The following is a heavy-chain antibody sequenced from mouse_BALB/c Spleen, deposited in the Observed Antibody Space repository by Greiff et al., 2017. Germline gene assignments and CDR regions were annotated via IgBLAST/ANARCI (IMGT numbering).Heavy chain of an antibody. V-gene: IGHV5-12-2*01. CDR3: ARHYGNFAWFAY. J-gene: IGHJ3*01. CDR1: GFTFSSYT. D-gene: IGHD2-1*01. CDR2: ISNGGGST. Sequence: EVKLVESGGGLVQPGGSLKLSCAASGFTFSSYTMSWVRQTPEKRLEWVAYISNGGGSTYYPATVKGLFTISRDNAKNTLYLQMSSLKSEDTAMYYCARHYGNFAWFAYWGQGTLVTVSA.